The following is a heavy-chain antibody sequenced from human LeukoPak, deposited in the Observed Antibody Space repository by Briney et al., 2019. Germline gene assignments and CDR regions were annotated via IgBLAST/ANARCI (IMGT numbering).Heavy chain of an antibody. D-gene: IGHD3-9*01. CDR3: ARGEMGYDILTGYYQRYFDY. J-gene: IGHJ4*02. V-gene: IGHV3-21*01. CDR1: GFTFGSYS. CDR2: ISSSSSYI. Sequence: GGSLRLSCAASGFTFGSYSMNWVRQAPGKGPEWVSSISSSSSYIYYANSVKGRFTISRDNAKNSLYLQMNSLRAEDTAVYYCARGEMGYDILTGYYQRYFDYWGQGTLVTVSS.